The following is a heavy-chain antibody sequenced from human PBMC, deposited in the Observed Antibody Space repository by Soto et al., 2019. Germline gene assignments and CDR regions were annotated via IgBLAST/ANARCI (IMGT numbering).Heavy chain of an antibody. D-gene: IGHD3-9*01. V-gene: IGHV4-39*01. CDR3: ARLDYDILTGSGLFDY. CDR2: IYYSGST. Sequence: SETLSLTCTVSGGSISSSSYYWGWIRQPPGKGLEWIGSIYYSGSTYYNPSLKSRVTISVDTSKNQFSLKLSSVTAADTAVYYCARLDYDILTGSGLFDYWGQGTLVTVSS. J-gene: IGHJ4*02. CDR1: GGSISSSSYY.